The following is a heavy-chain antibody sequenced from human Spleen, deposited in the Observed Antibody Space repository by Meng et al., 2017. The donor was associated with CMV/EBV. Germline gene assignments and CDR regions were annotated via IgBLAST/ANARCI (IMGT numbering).Heavy chain of an antibody. V-gene: IGHV3-23*01. Sequence: GGSLRLSCVVSGFTFSSYEMNWVRQAPGKGLEWVSAISGSGGSTYYADSVKGRFTISRDNSKNTLYLQMNSLRAEDTAVYYCAKDHPTLGIYFDYWGQGTLVTVSS. J-gene: IGHJ4*02. CDR1: GFTFSSYE. CDR2: ISGSGGST. D-gene: IGHD3-3*02. CDR3: AKDHPTLGIYFDY.